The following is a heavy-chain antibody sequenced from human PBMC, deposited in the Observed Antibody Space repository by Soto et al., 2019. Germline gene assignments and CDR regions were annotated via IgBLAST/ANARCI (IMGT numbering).Heavy chain of an antibody. Sequence: QVLLQESGPGLVKPSQTLSLTCTVSGVSISSGDYYWSWIRQPPGKGLEWIGYIYYSGSTYYNPSLKSRVTISVDTSKNQFSLKLSSVTAADTAVYYCARGPDYGSWIVGQGFDPWGQGTLVTVSS. V-gene: IGHV4-30-4*01. J-gene: IGHJ5*02. CDR2: IYYSGST. D-gene: IGHD3-10*01. CDR1: GVSISSGDYY. CDR3: ARGPDYGSWIVGQGFDP.